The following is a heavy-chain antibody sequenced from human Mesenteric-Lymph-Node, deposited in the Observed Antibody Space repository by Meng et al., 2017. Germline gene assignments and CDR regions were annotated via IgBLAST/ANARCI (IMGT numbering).Heavy chain of an antibody. J-gene: IGHJ4*02. CDR3: AGSQWLGPQ. V-gene: IGHV4-4*01. Sequence: VQLQEACPGLVMPSGALSVAGAVTGDSISNNYLWICVRQSPGKGLEMIGEISNNETTNYRPSVVRRMTISVDKSKIQFSSKMNSVTAADTAIYCCAGSQWLGPQWGQGTLVTVSS. CDR1: GDSISNNYL. CDR2: ISNNETT. D-gene: IGHD6-19*01.